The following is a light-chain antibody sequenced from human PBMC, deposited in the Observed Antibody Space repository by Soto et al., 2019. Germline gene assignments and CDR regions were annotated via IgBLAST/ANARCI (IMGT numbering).Light chain of an antibody. CDR2: GAS. J-gene: IGKJ3*01. CDR1: QGIRSY. CDR3: KQLNSLPPLST. V-gene: IGKV1-9*01. Sequence: DIQFTPYPFFVAESVGDRVTITYRASQGIRSYLAWYQQRPGKAPELLIYGASTLRTGVASRFSGSGSGTEFTLTISSLQPEDFATYFCKQLNSLPPLSTFGPGTKVDIK.